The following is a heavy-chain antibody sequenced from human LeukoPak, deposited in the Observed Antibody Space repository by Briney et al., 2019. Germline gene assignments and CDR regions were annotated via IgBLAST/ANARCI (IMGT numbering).Heavy chain of an antibody. J-gene: IGHJ4*02. CDR1: GYTFTSYG. V-gene: IGHV1-18*01. CDR3: ARDGSSQLGYCSGGSCYPDAYFDY. D-gene: IGHD2-15*01. CDR2: ISAYNGNT. Sequence: ASVKVSCKASGYTFTSYGISWVRQAPGQGLEWMGWISAYNGNTNYAQKLQGRVTMTTGTSTSTAYMELRSLRSDDTAVYYCARDGSSQLGYCSGGSCYPDAYFDYWGQGTLVTVSS.